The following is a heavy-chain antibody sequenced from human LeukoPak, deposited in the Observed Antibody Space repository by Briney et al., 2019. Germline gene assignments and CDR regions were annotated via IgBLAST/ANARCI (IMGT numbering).Heavy chain of an antibody. J-gene: IGHJ4*02. V-gene: IGHV5-51*01. Sequence: GESLKISCQGSGYSFINYWIGWVRQMPGKGLEWMGIIYPGDSDTRYSPSFQGQVTISVDKSISTAYLQWSSLKASDTAMYYCARHPSYTSGWPLDYWGQGTLVTVSS. CDR1: GYSFINYW. D-gene: IGHD6-19*01. CDR2: IYPGDSDT. CDR3: ARHPSYTSGWPLDY.